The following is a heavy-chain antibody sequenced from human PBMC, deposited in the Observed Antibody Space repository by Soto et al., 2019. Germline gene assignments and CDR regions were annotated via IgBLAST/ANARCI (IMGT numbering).Heavy chain of an antibody. CDR1: GFSLSTSGVG. CDR2: IYWDDDK. D-gene: IGHD6-19*01. V-gene: IGHV2-5*02. Sequence: QITLKESGPPLVKPTQTLTLTCTFSGFSLSTSGVGVGWIRQPPGKALEWLALIYWDDDKRYSPSLKSRLTITKDTSKNQVVLTMTNMDPVDTATYYCARAQWLVDAFDIWGQGTMVTVSS. J-gene: IGHJ3*02. CDR3: ARAQWLVDAFDI.